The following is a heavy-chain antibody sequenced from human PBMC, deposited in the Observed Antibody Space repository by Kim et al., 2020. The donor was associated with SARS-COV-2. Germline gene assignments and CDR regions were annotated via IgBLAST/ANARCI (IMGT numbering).Heavy chain of an antibody. V-gene: IGHV1-3*04. D-gene: IGHD1-26*01. J-gene: IGHJ4*02. CDR2: INIGSGKT. Sequence: ASVKVSCKTSGYTFTNYTMHWVRQAPGQRPEWMGWINIGSGKTKYLQKLQGRVAFTRDTSTSTAYMELSSLTNEDSAVYFCARGRVGTSVLLYYFGIGGQGTVVTVSS. CDR1: GYTFTNYT. CDR3: ARGRVGTSVLLYYFGI.